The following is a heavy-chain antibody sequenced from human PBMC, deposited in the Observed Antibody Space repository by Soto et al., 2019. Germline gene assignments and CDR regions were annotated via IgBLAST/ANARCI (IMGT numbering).Heavy chain of an antibody. J-gene: IGHJ6*02. CDR3: AKDRDSSGSRRDHYYYGMDV. CDR2: ISYDGSNK. CDR1: GFTCSSYG. D-gene: IGHD3-22*01. Sequence: QVQLVESGGGVVQPGRSLRLSCAASGFTCSSYGMHWVRQAPGKGLEWVAVISYDGSNKYYADSVKGRFTISRDNSKNTLYLQMNSLRAEDTAVYYCAKDRDSSGSRRDHYYYGMDVWGQGTTVTVSS. V-gene: IGHV3-30*18.